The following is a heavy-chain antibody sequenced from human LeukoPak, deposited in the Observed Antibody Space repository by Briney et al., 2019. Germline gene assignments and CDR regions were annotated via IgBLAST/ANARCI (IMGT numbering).Heavy chain of an antibody. V-gene: IGHV3-23*01. J-gene: IGHJ4*02. CDR2: ISGSGGST. Sequence: GGSLRLSCAASGFMFSSNWMSWVRQAPGKGLEWVSAISGSGGSTYYADSVKGRFTISRDNSKNALYLQMNSLRAEDTAVYYCAKDRGLFDYWGQGTLVTVSS. CDR3: AKDRGLFDY. CDR1: GFMFSSNW.